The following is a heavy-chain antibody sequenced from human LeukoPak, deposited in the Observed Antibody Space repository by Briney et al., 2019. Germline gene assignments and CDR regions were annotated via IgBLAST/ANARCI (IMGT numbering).Heavy chain of an antibody. CDR3: ARAGLGDTLTGYSDNWFDP. D-gene: IGHD3-9*01. Sequence: PGGSLRLSCATSGFTFSDYYMSWIRQAPGKGLEWVSYISSSGSPIYYADSVKGRFTISRDNAKNSLFLQMNSLRAEDTAVYYCARAGLGDTLTGYSDNWFDPWGQGTLVTVSS. J-gene: IGHJ5*02. V-gene: IGHV3-11*01. CDR1: GFTFSDYY. CDR2: ISSSGSPI.